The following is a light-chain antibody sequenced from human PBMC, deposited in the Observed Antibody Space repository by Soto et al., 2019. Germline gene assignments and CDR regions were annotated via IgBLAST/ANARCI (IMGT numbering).Light chain of an antibody. CDR3: QQYYSYSWT. CDR1: QSISSW. V-gene: IGKV1-5*03. J-gene: IGKJ1*01. Sequence: DIQMTQSPSTLSASVGDRVTITCRASQSISSWLAWYQQKPGKAPRLLIYKASDLESGVPSRFSGSGSGTDFTLTISCLQSEDFATYYCQQYYSYSWTFGQGTKVDSK. CDR2: KAS.